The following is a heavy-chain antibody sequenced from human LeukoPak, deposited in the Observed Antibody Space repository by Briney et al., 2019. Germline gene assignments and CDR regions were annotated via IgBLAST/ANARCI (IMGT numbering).Heavy chain of an antibody. J-gene: IGHJ6*03. V-gene: IGHV4-4*07. CDR3: ARDRARGSGDYYYYMDV. CDR2: IYTSGST. CDR1: GGSISSYY. D-gene: IGHD6-19*01. Sequence: SETLSLTCTVSGGSISSYYWSWIRQPAGKGLEWIGRIYTSGSTNYNPSLKSRVTMSVDTSKNQFSLKLSSVTAADTAVYYCARDRARGSGDYYYYMDVWGKGTTVTVSS.